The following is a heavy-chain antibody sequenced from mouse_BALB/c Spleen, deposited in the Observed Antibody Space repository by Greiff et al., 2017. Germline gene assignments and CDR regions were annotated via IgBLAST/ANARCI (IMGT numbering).Heavy chain of an antibody. CDR1: GYTFTSYV. CDR3: ARLYGSP. CDR2: INPYNDGT. D-gene: IGHD1-1*01. V-gene: IGHV1-14*01. J-gene: IGHJ3*01. Sequence: EVQVVESGPELVKPGASVKMSCKASGYTFTSYVMHWVKQKPGQGLEWIGYINPYNDGTKYNEKFKGKATLTSDKSSSTAYMELSSLTSEDSAVYYCARLYGSPWGQGTLVTVSA.